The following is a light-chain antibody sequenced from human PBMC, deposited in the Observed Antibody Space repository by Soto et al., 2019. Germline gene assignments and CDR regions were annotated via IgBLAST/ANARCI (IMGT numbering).Light chain of an antibody. CDR2: DDN. CDR1: NIGSKS. CDR3: QVWDSNGVHYV. V-gene: IGLV3-21*02. J-gene: IGLJ1*01. Sequence: SYELTQPPSVSVAPGQTARTTCGGNNIGSKSVHWYQQKPGQAPVLVVYDDNDRPSGIPERFSGSNSGNTATLTISRVEAGDEADYYCQVWDSNGVHYVFGTGTKVTVL.